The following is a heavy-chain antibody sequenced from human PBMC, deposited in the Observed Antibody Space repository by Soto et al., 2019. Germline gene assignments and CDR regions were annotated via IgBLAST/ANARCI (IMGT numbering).Heavy chain of an antibody. CDR1: GGTFSSYA. J-gene: IGHJ4*02. V-gene: IGHV1-69*13. CDR3: ATNNRASYHFDY. CDR2: IIPLFGTT. Sequence: SVKVSCKAFGGTFSSYAISWVRQAPGQGLEWMGGIIPLFGTTNYAPKFQGRVAITADARARTAYMDLSSLKSEDTAVYYCATNNRASYHFDYWGQGTLVTVPQ. D-gene: IGHD3-16*02.